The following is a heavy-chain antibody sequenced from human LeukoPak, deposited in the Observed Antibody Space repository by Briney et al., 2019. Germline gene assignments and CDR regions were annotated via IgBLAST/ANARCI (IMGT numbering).Heavy chain of an antibody. J-gene: IGHJ4*02. CDR1: GFTVSSNY. D-gene: IGHD3-22*01. CDR2: IYIGGNT. V-gene: IGHV3-53*01. Sequence: GGSLRLSCAASGFTVSSNYMSWVRQAPGKGLEWVSVIYIGGNTYYADSVKGRFTISGDNSKNMVYLQMNSLRAEDAAVYYCARTPGEKWLLDYWGQGTLVTVSS. CDR3: ARTPGEKWLLDY.